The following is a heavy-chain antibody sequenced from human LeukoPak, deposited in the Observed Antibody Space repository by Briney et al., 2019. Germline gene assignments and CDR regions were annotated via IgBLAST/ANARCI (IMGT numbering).Heavy chain of an antibody. J-gene: IGHJ4*02. V-gene: IGHV4-59*01. CDR2: IYYSGST. Sequence: SETLSLTCTVSGGSISSYYWGWIRQPPGKGLEWIGYIYYSGSTNYNPSLKSRVTISVDTSKNQFSLKLSSVTAADTAVYYCARDRYCSGGSCLDYWGQGTLVTVSS. D-gene: IGHD2-15*01. CDR3: ARDRYCSGGSCLDY. CDR1: GGSISSYY.